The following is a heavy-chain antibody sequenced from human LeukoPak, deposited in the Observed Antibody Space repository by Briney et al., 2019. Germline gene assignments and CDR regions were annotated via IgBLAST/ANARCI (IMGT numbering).Heavy chain of an antibody. J-gene: IGHJ4*02. CDR3: AKAVNYYYDSSSYSGGGFDY. V-gene: IGHV3-9*01. D-gene: IGHD3-22*01. Sequence: GGSLRLSCAASGFTFDDYAMHWVRQAPGKGLEWVSGISWNSGSIGYADSVKGRFTISRDNAKNSLYLQMNSLRAEDTALYYCAKAVNYYYDSSSYSGGGFDYWGRGTLVTVSS. CDR1: GFTFDDYA. CDR2: ISWNSGSI.